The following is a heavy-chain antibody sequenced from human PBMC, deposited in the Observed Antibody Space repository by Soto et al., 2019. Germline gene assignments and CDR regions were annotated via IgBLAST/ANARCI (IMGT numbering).Heavy chain of an antibody. J-gene: IGHJ6*02. CDR1: GGSFSGYY. D-gene: IGHD3-10*01. CDR3: ARAQTYYYGSGSRPRYYYGMDV. Sequence: ASETLSLTCAVYGGSFSGYYWSWIRQPPGKGLEWIGEINHSGSTNYNPSLQSRVTISVDTSKNQFSLKLSSVTAADTAVYYCARAQTYYYGSGSRPRYYYGMDVWGQGTAVTVSS. V-gene: IGHV4-34*01. CDR2: INHSGST.